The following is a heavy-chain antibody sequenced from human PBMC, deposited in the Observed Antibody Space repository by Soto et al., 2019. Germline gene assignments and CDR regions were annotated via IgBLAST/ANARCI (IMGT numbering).Heavy chain of an antibody. CDR1: GGSTSSDNY. J-gene: IGHJ4*02. CDR3: AREGGESSDGLYYFDS. Sequence: SETLSLTCTVSGGSTSSDNYWSWIREPPGKGLEWIGHIYYSGNTDYNPSLKSRLAISIDTSKNQFSLKLSSVTAADTAVYFCAREGGESSDGLYYFDSWGQGSLVTVSS. CDR2: IYYSGNT. D-gene: IGHD3-16*01. V-gene: IGHV4-30-4*01.